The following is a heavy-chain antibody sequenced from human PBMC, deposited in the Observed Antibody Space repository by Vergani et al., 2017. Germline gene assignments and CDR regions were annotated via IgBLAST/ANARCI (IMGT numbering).Heavy chain of an antibody. CDR3: ARILRSEFYYYYYYMDV. J-gene: IGHJ6*03. V-gene: IGHV5-51*03. D-gene: IGHD4-17*01. CDR2: IYPGDSDT. CDR1: GYSFTSYW. Sequence: EVQLVQSGAEVKKPGESLKISCKGSGYSFTSYWIGWVRQMPGKGLEWMGIIYPGDSDTRYSPSFQGQVTISADKSISPAYLQWSSLKASDTAMYYCARILRSEFYYYYYYMDVWGKGTTVTVSS.